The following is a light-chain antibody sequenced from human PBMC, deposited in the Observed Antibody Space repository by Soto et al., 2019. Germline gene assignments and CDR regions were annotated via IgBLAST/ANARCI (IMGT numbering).Light chain of an antibody. Sequence: EIVMTQSPATLSVSRGERATLSCRASQSVSSNLAWYQQKPGQAPRLLIYGASTRATGIAARFSGSGSGTEFTLTISSLQSEDFAVYYCQQYNNWPPWTFGQGTKLEIK. CDR2: GAS. CDR1: QSVSSN. J-gene: IGKJ2*02. V-gene: IGKV3-15*01. CDR3: QQYNNWPPWT.